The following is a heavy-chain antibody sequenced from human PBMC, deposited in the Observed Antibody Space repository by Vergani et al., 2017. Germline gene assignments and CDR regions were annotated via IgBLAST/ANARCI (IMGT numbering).Heavy chain of an antibody. J-gene: IGHJ4*02. CDR2: ISASSRSI. CDR1: GFTVSSYS. CDR3: ARLSYDTTPYLQGGYDC. V-gene: IGHV3-48*01. Sequence: EVQLLQSGGGFVPPGGSLRLSCEASGFTVSSYSITWIRQAPGKGLEWVSYISASSRSIYYADSVKGRFTISRDNAKNSLSLQMNSLRVEDTAVYYCARLSYDTTPYLQGGYDCWGQGTLVSVSS. D-gene: IGHD3-22*01.